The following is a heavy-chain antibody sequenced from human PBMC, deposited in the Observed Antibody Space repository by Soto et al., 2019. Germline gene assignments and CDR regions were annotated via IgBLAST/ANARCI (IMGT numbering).Heavy chain of an antibody. CDR2: IYSAGTT. J-gene: IGHJ4*02. CDR3: ARAIGGYSYVAN. CDR1: GFTVSNNY. D-gene: IGHD5-18*01. V-gene: IGHV3-53*01. Sequence: EVQLVESGGGLIQPGASLRLSCAASGFTVSNNYMSWVRQAPGKGLGWVSVIYSAGTTYYADSVKGRFTISRDNSKNTLYLQMNSLRAEDTAVYYCARAIGGYSYVANWGQGTLVTVSS.